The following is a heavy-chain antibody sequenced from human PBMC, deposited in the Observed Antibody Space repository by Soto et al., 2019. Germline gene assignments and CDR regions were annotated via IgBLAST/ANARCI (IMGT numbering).Heavy chain of an antibody. D-gene: IGHD3-10*01. J-gene: IGHJ4*02. V-gene: IGHV4-4*07. CDR3: ARDIGSYAYGEGY. CDR2: VYSSGTT. CDR1: GGPINSYW. Sequence: PSETLSLTCSVSGGPINSYWWSWIRQPAGKGLEWIGRVYSSGTTDYNPSLNSRATMSVETSKNQFSLKLSSVTAADTAVYCCARDIGSYAYGEGYWGQGIQVTVSS.